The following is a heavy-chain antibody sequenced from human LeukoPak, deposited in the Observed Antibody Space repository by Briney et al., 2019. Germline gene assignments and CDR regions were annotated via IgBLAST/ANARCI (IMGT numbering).Heavy chain of an antibody. CDR1: GGSISSSSYY. D-gene: IGHD2-8*01. Sequence: SETLSLTCTVSGGSISSSSYYWGWIRQPPGKGLEWIGSIYYSGSTYYNPSLKSRVTISVDTSKNQFSLKLSSVTAADTAVYYCARVNGRYFDYWGQGTLVTVSS. J-gene: IGHJ4*02. V-gene: IGHV4-39*07. CDR3: ARVNGRYFDY. CDR2: IYYSGST.